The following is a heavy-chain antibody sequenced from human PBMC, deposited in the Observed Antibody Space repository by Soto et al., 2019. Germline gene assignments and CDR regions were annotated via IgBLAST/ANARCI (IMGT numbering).Heavy chain of an antibody. J-gene: IGHJ5*02. D-gene: IGHD5-18*01. V-gene: IGHV1-18*01. Sequence: KLQGRVTMTTDTSTSTAYMELRSLRSDDTAVYYCARGRKAMVTWWFDPWGQGTLVTVSS. CDR3: ARGRKAMVTWWFDP.